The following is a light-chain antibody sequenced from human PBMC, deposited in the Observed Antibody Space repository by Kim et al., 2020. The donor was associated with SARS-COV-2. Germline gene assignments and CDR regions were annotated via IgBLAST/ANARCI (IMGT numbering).Light chain of an antibody. CDR2: DND. CDR3: ATWDGSLLAVV. CDR1: SSNFGNNF. V-gene: IGLV1-51*01. Sequence: KVTISGSGTSSNFGNNFVFWFQQVPGTGPKLLIYDNDKRPSGSPDRFSGSKSGTSATLGITGLQTGDEADYYCATWDGSLLAVVFGGGTQLTVL. J-gene: IGLJ2*01.